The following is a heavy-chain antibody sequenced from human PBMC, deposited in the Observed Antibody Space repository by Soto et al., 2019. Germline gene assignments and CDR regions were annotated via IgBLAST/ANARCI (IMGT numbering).Heavy chain of an antibody. CDR2: IYPGDSDT. CDR3: ARHRPQYYDDSSGPADY. J-gene: IGHJ4*02. CDR1: GYSFTSYW. D-gene: IGHD3-22*01. Sequence: GESLKISCKGSGYSFTSYWIGWVRQMPGKGLEWMGIIYPGDSDTRYSPSFQGQVTNSADKSISTAYLQWSSLKASDTAMYYCARHRPQYYDDSSGPADYWGQGTLVTVSS. V-gene: IGHV5-51*01.